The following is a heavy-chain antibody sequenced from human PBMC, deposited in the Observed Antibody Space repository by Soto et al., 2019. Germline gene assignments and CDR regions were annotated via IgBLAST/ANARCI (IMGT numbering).Heavy chain of an antibody. CDR3: ARSGSGSGWF. CDR1: GSSVSSGRYC. J-gene: IGHJ4*02. D-gene: IGHD6-19*01. Sequence: SETLSLTCTVSGSSVSSGRYCWRWIRQPPGKGLEWIGYIYYSGSTKYNPSLKSRVTISVDTSKNQFSLKLSSMTAADTAVYYCARSGSGSGWFGGRGTLVTVSS. V-gene: IGHV4-61*01. CDR2: IYYSGST.